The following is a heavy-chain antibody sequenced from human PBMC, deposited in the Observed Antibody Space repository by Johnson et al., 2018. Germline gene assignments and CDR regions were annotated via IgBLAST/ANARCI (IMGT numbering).Heavy chain of an antibody. V-gene: IGHV1-3*01. D-gene: IGHD3-10*01. Sequence: VQLVESGAEVKKPGASVKVSCKASGYTFTTYPMHWVRQAPGQRLEWMGWINAGNGNTKYSQKFQVRVTITRDTSASTAYMELSSLRSEDTAVYYLARDRSGVLGINAFDIWGQGTMVTVSS. CDR2: INAGNGNT. CDR1: GYTFTTYP. J-gene: IGHJ3*02. CDR3: ARDRSGVLGINAFDI.